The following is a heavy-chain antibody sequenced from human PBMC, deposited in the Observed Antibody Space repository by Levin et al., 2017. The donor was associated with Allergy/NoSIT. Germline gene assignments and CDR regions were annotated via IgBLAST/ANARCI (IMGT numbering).Heavy chain of an antibody. V-gene: IGHV3-30*04. CDR2: ISYDGSNK. D-gene: IGHD3-10*01. CDR3: ARTAYYYGSGRWGYYYYGMDV. J-gene: IGHJ6*02. CDR1: GFTFSSYA. Sequence: PGGSLRLSCAASGFTFSSYAMHWVRQAPGKGLEWVAVISYDGSNKYYADSVKGRFTISRDNSTNTLYLQMNSLRAEDTAVYYCARTAYYYGSGRWGYYYYGMDVWGQGTTVTVSS.